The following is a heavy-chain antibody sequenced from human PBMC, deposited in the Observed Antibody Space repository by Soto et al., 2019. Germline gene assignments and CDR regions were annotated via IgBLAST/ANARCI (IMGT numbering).Heavy chain of an antibody. Sequence: EVQLLESGGGLVQPGGSLRLSCAASGFTFSSYAMSWVRQAPGKGLEWVSAISGGGGSTYYADSVKGRFTISRDNSKNTLYLQMNSLRAEDTAVYYCASQIAAAGQFDYWGQGTLVTVSS. J-gene: IGHJ4*02. D-gene: IGHD6-13*01. CDR1: GFTFSSYA. CDR2: ISGGGGST. V-gene: IGHV3-23*01. CDR3: ASQIAAAGQFDY.